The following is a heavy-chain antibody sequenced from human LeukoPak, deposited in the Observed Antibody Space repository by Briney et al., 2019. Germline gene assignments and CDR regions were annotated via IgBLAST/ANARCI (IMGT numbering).Heavy chain of an antibody. D-gene: IGHD5-24*01. J-gene: IGHJ3*02. CDR2: IYTSGST. CDR3: ARHGGGWLPHTPGAFDI. Sequence: SETLSLTCTVSGGSISSYYWSWIRQPPGKGLEWIGYIYTSGSTNYNPSLKSRVTISVDTSKNQFSLKLSSVTAADTAVYYCARHGGGWLPHTPGAFDIWAKGQWSPSLQ. CDR1: GGSISSYY. V-gene: IGHV4-4*09.